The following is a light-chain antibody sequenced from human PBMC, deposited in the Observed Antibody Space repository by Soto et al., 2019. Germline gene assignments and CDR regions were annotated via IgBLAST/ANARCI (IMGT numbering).Light chain of an antibody. V-gene: IGKV4-1*01. CDR2: WAS. Sequence: DIVMTQSPASLAVSLGEKATINCKSSQSVLYGSSDKNFLAWYQQKPGQPPKLLISWASTRESGVPDRFSGSGSGTDFTLTISSLQAEDVAVYYCQQYYSTPWTFGQGTKVDIK. J-gene: IGKJ1*01. CDR3: QQYYSTPWT. CDR1: QSVLYGSSDKNF.